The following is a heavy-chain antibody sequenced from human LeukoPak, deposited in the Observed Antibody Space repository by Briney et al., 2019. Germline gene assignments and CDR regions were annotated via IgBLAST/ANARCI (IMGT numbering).Heavy chain of an antibody. J-gene: IGHJ4*02. CDR3: ARPRDGYFPYYFDY. CDR1: GYSFTSYW. CDR2: MFPDDSDI. V-gene: IGHV5-51*01. D-gene: IGHD3-22*01. Sequence: GESLKISCKGSGYSFTSYWIGWVRQMPGKGVEWMGIMFPDDSDIRYSPSFQGQVTISADKSISTAYLQWSSLQASDTAMYYCARPRDGYFPYYFDYWGQGTLVTVSS.